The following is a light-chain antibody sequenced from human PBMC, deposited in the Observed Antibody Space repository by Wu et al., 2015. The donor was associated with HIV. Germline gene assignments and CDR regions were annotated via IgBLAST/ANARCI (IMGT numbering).Light chain of an antibody. J-gene: IGKJ1*01. Sequence: EIVLTQSPATLSLSPGETATLSCRASQSVSIFLAWYQQKPGQAPRLLIYDASNRATGIPARFSGSGSGTDFTLTITSLEPEDFAVYYCQQYGSSPRAFGQGTKVEIK. V-gene: IGKV3-11*01. CDR1: QSVSIF. CDR2: DAS. CDR3: QQYGSSPRA.